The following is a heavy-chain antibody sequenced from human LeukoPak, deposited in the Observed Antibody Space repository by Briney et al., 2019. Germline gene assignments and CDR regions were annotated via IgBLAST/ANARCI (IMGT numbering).Heavy chain of an antibody. Sequence: SETLSLTCTVSGGSISSYYWSWIRQPAGKGLEWIGRIYTSGSTNYNPSLKSRVTMSVDTSKNQFSLKLSSVTAADTAVYYCARGLWSSSDYYFDYWGQGTLVTVSS. D-gene: IGHD6-6*01. J-gene: IGHJ4*02. V-gene: IGHV4-4*07. CDR2: IYTSGST. CDR3: ARGLWSSSDYYFDY. CDR1: GGSISSYY.